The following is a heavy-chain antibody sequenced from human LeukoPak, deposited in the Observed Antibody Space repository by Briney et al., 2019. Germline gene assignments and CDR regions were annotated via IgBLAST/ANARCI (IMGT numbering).Heavy chain of an antibody. Sequence: SETLSLTCTVSGGSISSYYWSWIRQPPGKGLEWIGYIYYSGSTNYNPSLKSRLTISVDTSKNQFSLKLSSVTAADTAVYYCAGGTIAAAVYEDYWGQGTLVTVSS. J-gene: IGHJ4*02. CDR2: IYYSGST. CDR1: GGSISSYY. V-gene: IGHV4-59*01. CDR3: AGGTIAAAVYEDY. D-gene: IGHD6-13*01.